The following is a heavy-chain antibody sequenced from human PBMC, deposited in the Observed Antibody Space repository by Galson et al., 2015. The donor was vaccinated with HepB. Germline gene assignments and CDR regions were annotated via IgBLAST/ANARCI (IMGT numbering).Heavy chain of an antibody. Sequence: SLRLSCAASGFTFSIHAMSWVRQTPEKGLEWVSTFSGPVATTYHAASVKGRFTISRDNSKNTLSLQMNVLRADDTAVYYCAKAEGGICSGANCYYFDFWGQGSLGTGSA. D-gene: IGHD2-15*01. CDR2: FSGPVATT. CDR1: GFTFSIHA. CDR3: AKAEGGICSGANCYYFDF. V-gene: IGHV3-23*01. J-gene: IGHJ4*02.